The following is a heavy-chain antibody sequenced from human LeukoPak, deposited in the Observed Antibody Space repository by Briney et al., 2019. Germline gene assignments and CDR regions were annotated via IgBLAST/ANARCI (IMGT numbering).Heavy chain of an antibody. V-gene: IGHV1-18*01. CDR1: GYTFTSYG. Sequence: ASVKVSCKASGYTFTSYGISWVRQAPGQGLEWMGWISAYSGDTNYAQKFQGRATMTTDTSTSTAYMELRSLSSDDTAVYYCATTSGYFYYWGQGTLVTVSS. J-gene: IGHJ4*02. D-gene: IGHD1-26*01. CDR2: ISAYSGDT. CDR3: ATTSGYFYY.